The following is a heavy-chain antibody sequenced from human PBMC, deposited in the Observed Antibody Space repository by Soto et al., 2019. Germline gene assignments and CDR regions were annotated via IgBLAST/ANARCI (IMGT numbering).Heavy chain of an antibody. CDR2: IYYSGST. V-gene: IGHV4-61*01. CDR3: ARGCVVAATEYYYGMDV. D-gene: IGHD2-15*01. Sequence: PSETLSLTCTVSGGSVSSGSYYWSWIRQPPGKGLEWIGYIYYSGSTNYNPSLKSRVTISVDTSKNQFSLKLSSVTAADTAVYYCARGCVVAATEYYYGMDVWGQGTTVTSP. CDR1: GGSVSSGSYY. J-gene: IGHJ6*02.